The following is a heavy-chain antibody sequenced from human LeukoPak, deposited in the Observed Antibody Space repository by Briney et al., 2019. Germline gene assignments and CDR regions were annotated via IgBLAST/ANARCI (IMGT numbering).Heavy chain of an antibody. D-gene: IGHD4-23*01. CDR2: IWYDGSNK. V-gene: IGHV3-33*01. J-gene: IGHJ4*02. CDR1: GFTFSSYG. Sequence: GGSLRLSCAVSGFTFSSYGMHWVRQAPGKGLEWVAVIWYDGSNKYYADSVKGRFTISRDNSKNTLYLQMNSLRAEDTAVYYCASPYGDNPAAYYFDYWGQGTLVTVSS. CDR3: ASPYGDNPAAYYFDY.